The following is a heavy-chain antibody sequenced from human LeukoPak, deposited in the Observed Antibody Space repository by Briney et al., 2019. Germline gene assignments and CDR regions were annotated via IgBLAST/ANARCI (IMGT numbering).Heavy chain of an antibody. V-gene: IGHV1-2*02. CDR2: INPNSGGR. Sequence: ASVKVSCKASGYTFTDYYMHWVRQVPGQGLEWMGWINPNSGGRNYAQKFQGRVTMTRDTSISTAYMELSRLRSDDTAVYYCARGYSSTSWDPFDYWGQGTLVTVSS. CDR1: GYTFTDYY. CDR3: ARGYSSTSWDPFDY. D-gene: IGHD6-13*01. J-gene: IGHJ4*02.